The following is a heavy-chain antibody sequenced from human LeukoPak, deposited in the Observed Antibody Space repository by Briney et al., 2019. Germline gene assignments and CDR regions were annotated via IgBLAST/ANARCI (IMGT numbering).Heavy chain of an antibody. V-gene: IGHV4-61*01. CDR3: ARSSYGFNWFDP. D-gene: IGHD5-18*01. CDR2: IYYSGSA. J-gene: IGHJ5*02. Sequence: SETLSLTCTVSGGSVSSGSYYWSWIRQPPGKGLEWIGYIYYSGSAKYNPSLKSRVTISVDTSKNQFSLKLTSVTAADTAVYYCARSSYGFNWFDPWGQGTLVTVSS. CDR1: GGSVSSGSYY.